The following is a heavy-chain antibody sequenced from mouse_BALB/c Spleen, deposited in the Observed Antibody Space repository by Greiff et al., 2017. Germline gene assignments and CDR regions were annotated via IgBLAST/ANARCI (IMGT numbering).Heavy chain of an antibody. J-gene: IGHJ4*01. CDR1: GFNIKDTY. D-gene: IGHD1-2*01. CDR3: NSLLRLRRDYAMDY. Sequence: EVQVVESGAELVKPGASVKLSCTASGFNIKDTYMHWVKQRPEQGLEWIGRIDPANGNTKYDPKFQGKATMTADTSSNTAYLQLSSLTSEDTAVYYCNSLLRLRRDYAMDYWGQGTSVTVSS. V-gene: IGHV14-3*02. CDR2: IDPANGNT.